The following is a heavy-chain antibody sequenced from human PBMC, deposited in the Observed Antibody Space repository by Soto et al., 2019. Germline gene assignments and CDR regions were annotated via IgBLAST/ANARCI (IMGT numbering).Heavy chain of an antibody. Sequence: PSETLSLTCTVPDGSLGKIGYYWAWVRQRPAEGLEWIGHIFYSGSKTYTPSLESRATMSIDMSKKQFSLDLRSATAADTAVYYCARVYDFWSGYGPFDSWGQGTLVTVSS. J-gene: IGHJ4*02. CDR3: ARVYDFWSGYGPFDS. CDR2: IFYSGSK. D-gene: IGHD3-3*01. CDR1: DGSLGKIGYY. V-gene: IGHV4-31*03.